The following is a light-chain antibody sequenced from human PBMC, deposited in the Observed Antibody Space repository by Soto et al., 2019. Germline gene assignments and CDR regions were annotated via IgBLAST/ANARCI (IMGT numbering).Light chain of an antibody. CDR1: QSISTY. V-gene: IGKV1-39*01. Sequence: DIQMTQSPSSLSESVGERVTITCRASQSISTYLNWFQHRPGKAPKRLIYAASSVTTGVPSRFSGSASGIDFTLTISSLQREDFAAYYWQESRTSLGTFGPGTTVDIK. CDR3: QESRTSLGT. CDR2: AAS. J-gene: IGKJ3*01.